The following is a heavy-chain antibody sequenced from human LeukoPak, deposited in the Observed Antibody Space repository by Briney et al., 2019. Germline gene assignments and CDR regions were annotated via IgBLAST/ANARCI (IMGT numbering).Heavy chain of an antibody. CDR3: ARAIVVPATHFDY. D-gene: IGHD2-2*01. CDR1: GFTFSSYS. J-gene: IGHJ4*02. CDR2: ISSSSSYI. V-gene: IGHV3-21*01. Sequence: SLXLXXAASGFTFSSYSMNWVRQAPGKGLEWVSSISSSSSYIYYADSVKGRFTISRDNAKNSLYLQMNSLRAEDTAVYYCARAIVVPATHFDYWGQGTLVTVSS.